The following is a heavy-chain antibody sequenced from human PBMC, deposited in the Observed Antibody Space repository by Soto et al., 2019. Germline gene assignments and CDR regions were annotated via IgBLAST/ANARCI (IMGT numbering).Heavy chain of an antibody. CDR1: GFIFGNFW. J-gene: IGHJ4*02. CDR3: AKIWFGEETPFDY. CDR2: IKQDGSEK. V-gene: IGHV3-7*03. D-gene: IGHD3-10*01. Sequence: EVHLVESGGGLVQPGESLRLSCAASGFIFGNFWMSWVRQAPGKGLEWVANIKQDGSEKYYVDSVKGRFTLSRDNAKNSLHLQMNSLKAEDTAVYYCAKIWFGEETPFDYWGQGTLVTVSS.